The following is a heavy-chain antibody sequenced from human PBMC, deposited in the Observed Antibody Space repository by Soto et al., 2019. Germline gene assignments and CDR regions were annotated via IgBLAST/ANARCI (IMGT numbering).Heavy chain of an antibody. CDR1: GFTFSSYV. V-gene: IGHV3-33*01. CDR3: ARDPEYCSSTSCHRLLYGMDV. J-gene: IGHJ6*02. CDR2: IWYDGSNK. Sequence: GGSLRLSCAASGFTFSSYVMHWVRQAPGKGLEWVAVIWYDGSNKYYADSVKGRFTISRDNSKNTLYLQMNSLGAEDTAVYYCARDPEYCSSTSCHRLLYGMDVWGQGTTVTVSS. D-gene: IGHD2-2*01.